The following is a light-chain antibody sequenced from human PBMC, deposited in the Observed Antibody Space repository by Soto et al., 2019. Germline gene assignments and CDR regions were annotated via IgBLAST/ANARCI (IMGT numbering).Light chain of an antibody. CDR3: QQRTIWPFT. CDR1: QSVSSY. Sequence: EIVLTQSPATLSLSPGERATLSCRASQSVSSYLAWYQQKRGQAPTLLIYDTSNRATGTPARFSGSGSGTDFTLTISSLEPEDFAVYFCQQRTIWPFTFGPGTKVDI. J-gene: IGKJ3*01. CDR2: DTS. V-gene: IGKV3-11*01.